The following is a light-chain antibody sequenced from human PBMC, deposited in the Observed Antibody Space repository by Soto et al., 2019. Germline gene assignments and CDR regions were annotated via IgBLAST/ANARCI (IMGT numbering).Light chain of an antibody. V-gene: IGLV1-40*01. CDR3: QSYDSSLSGSKV. CDR1: SSNIGAGYD. J-gene: IGLJ1*01. Sequence: QSVLTQPHSVSGAPWQRVTISCTGSSSNIGAGYDVHWYQQLPGTAPKLLIYGNSNRPSGVPDRFSGSKSGTSASLAITGLQAEDEADYYCQSYDSSLSGSKVFGTGTKVTVL. CDR2: GNS.